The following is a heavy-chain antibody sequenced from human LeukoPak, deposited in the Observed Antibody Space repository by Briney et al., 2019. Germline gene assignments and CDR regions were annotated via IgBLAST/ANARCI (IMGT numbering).Heavy chain of an antibody. D-gene: IGHD3-10*01. CDR3: AKMDRVSNPFDY. J-gene: IGHJ4*02. V-gene: IGHV3-23*01. CDR2: ISGSSAKT. Sequence: PGGSLRLSCAASGFRFNSYAMNWVRQAPGKGLEWVSGISGSSAKTYYADSVKGRFTISRDNSKNTLYLQMNSLRAEDTAVYYCAKMDRVSNPFDYWGQGTLVTVSS. CDR1: GFRFNSYA.